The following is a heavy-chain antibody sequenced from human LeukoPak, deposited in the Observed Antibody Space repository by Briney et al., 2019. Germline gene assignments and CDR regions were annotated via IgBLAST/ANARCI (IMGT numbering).Heavy chain of an antibody. CDR1: GGSFSGYY. J-gene: IGHJ4*02. CDR2: IYYSGST. V-gene: IGHV4-34*09. D-gene: IGHD3-3*01. Sequence: SETLSLTCAVYGGSFSGYYWSWIRQPPGKGLEWIGYIYYSGSTYYNPSLKSRVTISVDTSKNQFSLKLSSVTAADTAVYYCARLEGVVTRGGFDYWGQGTLVTVSS. CDR3: ARLEGVVTRGGFDY.